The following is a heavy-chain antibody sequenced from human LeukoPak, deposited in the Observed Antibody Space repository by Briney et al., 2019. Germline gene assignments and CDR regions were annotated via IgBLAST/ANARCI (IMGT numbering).Heavy chain of an antibody. Sequence: GGSLRLSCAASGFTFSSYAMHWVRQAPGKGLEYVSAISSNGGSTYYANSVKGRFTISRDSSKNTLYLQMGSLRAEDMAVYYCARGYGPGSYFPDYWGQGTLVTVSS. CDR3: ARGYGPGSYFPDY. CDR2: ISSNGGST. V-gene: IGHV3-64*01. CDR1: GFTFSSYA. D-gene: IGHD3-10*01. J-gene: IGHJ4*02.